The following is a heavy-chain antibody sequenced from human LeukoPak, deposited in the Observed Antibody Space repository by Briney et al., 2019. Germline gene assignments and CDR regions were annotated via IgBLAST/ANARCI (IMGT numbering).Heavy chain of an antibody. D-gene: IGHD3-22*01. J-gene: IGHJ4*02. CDR2: ISDSGAM. CDR1: GFTFSTYS. Sequence: GGSLRLSCAASGFTFSTYSMKWVRQAPGKGLEWVSYISDSGAMYYADSVRGRFTISRENAQNSLFLQMNSLRAEDTAVYYCTKPSRIGYFDSSAHWGQGTLVTVSS. V-gene: IGHV3-48*01. CDR3: TKPSRIGYFDSSAH.